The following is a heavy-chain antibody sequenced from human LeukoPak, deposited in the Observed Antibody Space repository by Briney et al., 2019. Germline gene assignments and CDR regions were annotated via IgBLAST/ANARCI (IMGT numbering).Heavy chain of an antibody. J-gene: IGHJ4*02. CDR3: AKHVVSSSWLDFDY. CDR1: GFTFSSCA. CDR2: ITDSGSNT. Sequence: PGGSLRLSCAASGFTFSSCAMSWVRQAPGKGLEWVSGITDSGSNTFYADSVKGRFTISRDNYRNTLFLQMSSLRAEDTAVYYCAKHVVSSSWLDFDYWGQGTQVTVSP. V-gene: IGHV3-23*01. D-gene: IGHD6-13*01.